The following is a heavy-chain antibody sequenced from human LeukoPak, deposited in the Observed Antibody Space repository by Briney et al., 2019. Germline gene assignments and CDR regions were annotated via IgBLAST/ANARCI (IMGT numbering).Heavy chain of an antibody. CDR1: GFTFSSYA. D-gene: IGHD2-15*01. J-gene: IGHJ4*02. CDR2: ISGSGGST. V-gene: IGHV3-23*01. CDR3: ARDKEDIVVVVAANYFDY. Sequence: GGSLRLSCAASGFTFSSYAMSWVRQAPGKGLEWVSAISGSGGSTYYADSVKGRFTISRDNSKNTLYLQMNSLRAEDTAVYYCARDKEDIVVVVAANYFDYWGQGTLVTVSS.